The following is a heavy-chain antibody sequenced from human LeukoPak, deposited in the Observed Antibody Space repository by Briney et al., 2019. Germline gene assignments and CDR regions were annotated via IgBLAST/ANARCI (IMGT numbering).Heavy chain of an antibody. Sequence: GGSLRLSCAASGFTFSSYAMSWVRQAPGKGLEWVSAISGSGGSTYYADSVKGRFTISRDNSKNTLYLQMNSLRAEDTAVYYCARTNRDIVVVPAAKRFGGSWFDPWGQGTLVTVSS. D-gene: IGHD2-2*01. J-gene: IGHJ5*02. CDR2: ISGSGGST. CDR1: GFTFSSYA. V-gene: IGHV3-23*01. CDR3: ARTNRDIVVVPAAKRFGGSWFDP.